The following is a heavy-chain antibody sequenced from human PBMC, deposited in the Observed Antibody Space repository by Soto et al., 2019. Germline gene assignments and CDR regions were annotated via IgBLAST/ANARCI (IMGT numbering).Heavy chain of an antibody. J-gene: IGHJ4*01. Sequence: GGSLRLSCVASGFSFSIYGMYWVRQAPGKGLEWVAAISYDGSNKYYVDSVRGRFTISRDNSKNTVYLQMNSLRAEDTAVYYCAKTYSGSPPKHFDYWGQGTLVTVSS. CDR2: ISYDGSNK. D-gene: IGHD1-26*01. V-gene: IGHV3-30*18. CDR3: AKTYSGSPPKHFDY. CDR1: GFSFSIYG.